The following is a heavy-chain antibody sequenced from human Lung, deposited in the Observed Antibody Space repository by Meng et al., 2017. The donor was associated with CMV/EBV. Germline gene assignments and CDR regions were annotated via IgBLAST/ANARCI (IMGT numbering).Heavy chain of an antibody. V-gene: IGHV7-4-1*02. CDR2: INPYSGNP. Sequence: QEQLVQSGSELKKPGASVKVSCKASGYSFTSYSLNWLRQAPGQGLEWLGWINPYSGNPTYAQGFTGRIVFSLDTSVSTAYLQISSLKAEDTAVYYCARAWDTSGFWGQGTLVTVSS. J-gene: IGHJ4*02. CDR3: ARAWDTSGF. CDR1: GYSFTSYS. D-gene: IGHD3-22*01.